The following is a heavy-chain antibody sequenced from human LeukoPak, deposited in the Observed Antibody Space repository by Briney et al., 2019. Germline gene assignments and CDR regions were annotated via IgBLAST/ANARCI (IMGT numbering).Heavy chain of an antibody. J-gene: IGHJ4*02. CDR1: GFTFSSYG. CDR3: AKGVVVVPAETELDY. Sequence: GGSLRLSCAASGFTFSSYGMGWVRQAPGKGLEWVSAISGSGGSTYYADSVKGRFTISRDNSKNTLYLQMNSLRAEDTAVYYCAKGVVVVPAETELDYWGQGTLVTVSS. D-gene: IGHD2-2*01. V-gene: IGHV3-23*01. CDR2: ISGSGGST.